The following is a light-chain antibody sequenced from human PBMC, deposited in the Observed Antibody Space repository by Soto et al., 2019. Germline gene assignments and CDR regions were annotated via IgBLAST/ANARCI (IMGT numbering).Light chain of an antibody. Sequence: EIVLTQSPGTLSLSPGERATLSCRASQSVSSSYLAWYQQKPGQAPRLLIYGASSRATGIPDRFSGSGSGTDFTRTISSLEPEDFAVYYCHQYGSSPYTFGQGTKLEIK. CDR3: HQYGSSPYT. V-gene: IGKV3-20*01. CDR2: GAS. CDR1: QSVSSSY. J-gene: IGKJ2*01.